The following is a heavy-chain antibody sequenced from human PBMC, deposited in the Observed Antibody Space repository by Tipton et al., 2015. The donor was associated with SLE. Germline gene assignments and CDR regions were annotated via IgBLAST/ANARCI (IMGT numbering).Heavy chain of an antibody. J-gene: IGHJ4*02. CDR3: ARDSEYSGYDYVNYFDY. D-gene: IGHD5-12*01. CDR2: ISAYNGNT. Sequence: QSGAEVKKPGASVKVSCKASGYTFTSYGISWVRQAPGQGLEWMGWISAYNGNTNYAQKLQGRVTMTTDTSTSTAYMELRSLRSDDTAVYYCARDSEYSGYDYVNYFDYWGQGTLVTVSS. V-gene: IGHV1-18*01. CDR1: GYTFTSYG.